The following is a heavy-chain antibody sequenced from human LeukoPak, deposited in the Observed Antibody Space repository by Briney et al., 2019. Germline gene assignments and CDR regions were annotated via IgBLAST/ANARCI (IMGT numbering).Heavy chain of an antibody. CDR2: IYPGDSDT. J-gene: IGHJ4*02. D-gene: IGHD5-18*01. V-gene: IGHV5-51*01. Sequence: PGESLKISCKGSRYSFTSYWIAWVRQMPGKGLEWMGIIYPGDSDTRYSPSFRGQVTISADKSISTAYLQWSSLKASDTAIYFCARAGDSYGYFHYWGQGTLVTVSS. CDR1: RYSFTSYW. CDR3: ARAGDSYGYFHY.